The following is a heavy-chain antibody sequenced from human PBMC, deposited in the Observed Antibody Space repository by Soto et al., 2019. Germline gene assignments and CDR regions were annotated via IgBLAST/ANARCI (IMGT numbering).Heavy chain of an antibody. CDR1: GGTFSSYA. J-gene: IGHJ5*02. V-gene: IGHV1-69*06. CDR2: IIPIFGTA. D-gene: IGHD5-12*01. CDR3: ARGRDGYNPPDWFDP. Sequence: SVKVSCKASGGTFSSYAISWVRQAPGQGFEWMGGIIPIFGTANYAQKFQGRVTITADKSTSTAYMELSSLRSEDTAVYYCARGRDGYNPPDWFDPWGQGTLVTVSS.